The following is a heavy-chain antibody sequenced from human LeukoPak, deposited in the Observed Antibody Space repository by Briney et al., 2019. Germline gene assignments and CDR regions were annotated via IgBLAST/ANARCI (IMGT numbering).Heavy chain of an antibody. CDR2: INPSGGST. CDR1: GYTFTTYG. CDR3: ASGRYFDWSPGPSGQFQH. V-gene: IGHV1-46*01. D-gene: IGHD3-9*01. Sequence: ASVKVSCKASGYTFTTYGISWVRQAPGQGLEWMGIINPSGGSTSYAQKFQGRVTMTRDTSTSTVYMELSSLRSEDTAVYYCASGRYFDWSPGPSGQFQHWGQGTLVTVSS. J-gene: IGHJ1*01.